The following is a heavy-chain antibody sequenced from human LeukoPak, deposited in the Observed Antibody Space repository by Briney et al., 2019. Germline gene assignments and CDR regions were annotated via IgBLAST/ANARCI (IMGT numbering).Heavy chain of an antibody. D-gene: IGHD1-1*01. Sequence: SETLSLTCAVYGGPFSGYCWSWIRQPPGKGLEWIGEVTRNGDINYNPSLKSRVTLSLEASQNKFSLTVNSVSAADTAVYYCARLSLMNPQLAYWYFDVWGRGTLVTVSS. CDR3: ARLSLMNPQLAYWYFDV. V-gene: IGHV4-34*01. CDR1: GGPFSGYC. J-gene: IGHJ2*01. CDR2: VTRNGDI.